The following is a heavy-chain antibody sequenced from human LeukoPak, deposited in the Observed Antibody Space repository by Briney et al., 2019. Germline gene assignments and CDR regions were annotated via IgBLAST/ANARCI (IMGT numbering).Heavy chain of an antibody. CDR2: INHSGST. D-gene: IGHD6-6*01. J-gene: IGHJ4*02. CDR3: ARVPKPYSSSSGAFDY. V-gene: IGHV4-34*01. CDR1: GGSFSGYY. Sequence: SETLSLTCAVYGGSFSGYYLSWIRQPPGKGLEWIGEINHSGSTNYNPSLESRVTISVDTSKNQFSLKLSSVTAADTAVYYCARVPKPYSSSSGAFDYWGQGTLVTVSS.